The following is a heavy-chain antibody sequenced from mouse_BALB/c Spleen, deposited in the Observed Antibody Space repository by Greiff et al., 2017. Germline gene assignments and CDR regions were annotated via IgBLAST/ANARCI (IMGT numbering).Heavy chain of an antibody. CDR1: GYSITSDYA. J-gene: IGHJ4*01. Sequence: EVQLQQSGPGLVKPSQSLSLTCTVTGYSITSDYAWNWIRQFPGNKLEWMGYISYSGSTSYNPSLKSRISITRDTSKNQFFLQLNSVTTEDTATYYCAHYGPIYAMDYWGQGTSVTVSS. D-gene: IGHD1-2*01. V-gene: IGHV3-2*02. CDR3: AHYGPIYAMDY. CDR2: ISYSGST.